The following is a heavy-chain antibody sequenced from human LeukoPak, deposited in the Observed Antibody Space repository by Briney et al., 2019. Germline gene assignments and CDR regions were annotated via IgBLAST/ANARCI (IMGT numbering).Heavy chain of an antibody. CDR3: AKDYYGSGSYVDY. Sequence: ASVKVPCKASGYTFTGYYMHWVRQAPGQGLEWMGWINPDSGGTTYTQKFQGRATMTRDTSISTAYMELSRLTSDDTAVYYCAKDYYGSGSYVDYWGQGTLVTVSS. CDR2: INPDSGGT. D-gene: IGHD3-10*01. CDR1: GYTFTGYY. J-gene: IGHJ4*02. V-gene: IGHV1-2*02.